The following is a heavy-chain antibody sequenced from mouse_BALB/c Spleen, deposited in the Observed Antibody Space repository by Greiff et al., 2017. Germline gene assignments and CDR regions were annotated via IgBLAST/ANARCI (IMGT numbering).Heavy chain of an antibody. Sequence: EVKLVESGGGLVQPGGSLRLSCATSGFTFSDFYMEWVRQPPGKRLEWIAASRNKANDYTTEYSASVKGRFIVSRDTSQSILYLQMNALRAEDTAIYYCARDGYYGNFYAMDYWGQGTSVTVSS. CDR1: GFTFSDFY. CDR3: ARDGYYGNFYAMDY. D-gene: IGHD2-1*01. V-gene: IGHV7-1*02. CDR2: SRNKANDYTT. J-gene: IGHJ4*01.